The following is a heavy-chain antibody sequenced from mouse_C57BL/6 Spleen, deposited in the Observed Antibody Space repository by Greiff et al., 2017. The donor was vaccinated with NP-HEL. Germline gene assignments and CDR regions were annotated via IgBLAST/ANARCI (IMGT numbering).Heavy chain of an antibody. V-gene: IGHV1-4*01. CDR1: GYTFTSYT. CDR2: INPSSGYT. Sequence: QVQLQQSGAELARPGASVKMSCKASGYTFTSYTMHWVKQRPGQGLEWIGYINPSSGYTKYNQKFKDKATLTADKSSSTAYMQLSSLTSEDSAVYYCASEDGNYYAMDYWGQGTSVTVSS. CDR3: ASEDGNYYAMDY. D-gene: IGHD2-1*01. J-gene: IGHJ4*01.